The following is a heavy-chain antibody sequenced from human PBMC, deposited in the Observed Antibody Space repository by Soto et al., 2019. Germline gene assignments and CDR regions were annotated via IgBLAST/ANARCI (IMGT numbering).Heavy chain of an antibody. CDR2: ISSSGSTI. Sequence: GGSLRLSCAASGFTFSSYEMNWVRQAPGKGLEWVSYISSSGSTIYYADSVKGRFTISRDNAKNSLYLQMNSLRSEDTAVYYCARDVNSGDTAMFSGGDWFDPWGQGTLVTVSS. CDR1: GFTFSSYE. D-gene: IGHD5-18*01. CDR3: ARDVNSGDTAMFSGGDWFDP. V-gene: IGHV3-48*03. J-gene: IGHJ5*02.